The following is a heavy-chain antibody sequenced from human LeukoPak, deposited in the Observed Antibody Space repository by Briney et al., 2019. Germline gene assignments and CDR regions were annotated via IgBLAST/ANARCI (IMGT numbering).Heavy chain of an antibody. D-gene: IGHD6-19*01. CDR3: ARELSSGWVAFDY. Sequence: PGGSLRLSCAASGFTFSSYSMNWVRQAPGKGLEWVSSISSSSSYIYYADSVKGRFTISRDNAKNSLYLQMNSLRAEDTAVYYCARELSSGWVAFDYWGQGTLVTVSS. J-gene: IGHJ4*02. CDR1: GFTFSSYS. V-gene: IGHV3-21*01. CDR2: ISSSSSYI.